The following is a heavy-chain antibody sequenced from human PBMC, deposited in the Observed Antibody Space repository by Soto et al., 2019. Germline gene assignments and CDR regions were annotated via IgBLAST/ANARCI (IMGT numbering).Heavy chain of an antibody. J-gene: IGHJ4*02. V-gene: IGHV1-69*13. CDR3: AGGSGSYSPNQFDY. Sequence: SVKVSCKASGGTFSSYAISWVRQAPGQGLEWMGGIIPIFGTANYAQKFQGRVTITADESTSTAYMELSSLRSEDTAVYYCAGGSGSYSPNQFDYWGQGTLVTVSS. D-gene: IGHD3-10*01. CDR2: IIPIFGTA. CDR1: GGTFSSYA.